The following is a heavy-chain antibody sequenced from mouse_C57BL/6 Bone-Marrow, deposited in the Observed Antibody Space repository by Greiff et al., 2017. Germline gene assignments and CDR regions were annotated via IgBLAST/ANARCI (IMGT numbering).Heavy chain of an antibody. D-gene: IGHD1-1*01. Sequence: EVHLVESGGGLVKPGGSLKLSCAASGFTFSSYTMSWVRQTPEKRLQWVAAISGGGGNTYYPERVKGRFTIARDNDKNILYLQMSSLRSEDTALYYCSRQVTTVLATKYFDVWGTGTTVTVSS. CDR1: GFTFSSYT. J-gene: IGHJ1*03. CDR2: ISGGGGNT. V-gene: IGHV5-9*01. CDR3: SRQVTTVLATKYFDV.